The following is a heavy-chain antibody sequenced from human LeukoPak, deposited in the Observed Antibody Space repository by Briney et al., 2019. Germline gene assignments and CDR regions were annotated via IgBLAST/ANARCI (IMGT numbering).Heavy chain of an antibody. J-gene: IGHJ4*02. Sequence: SVKVSCKASGGTFSSYTISWVRQAPGQGPEWMGRIIPILGIANYAQKFQGRVTITADKSTSTAYMELSSLRSEDTAVYYCASSLGSSSPPHLGYWGQGTLVTVSS. V-gene: IGHV1-69*02. D-gene: IGHD6-6*01. CDR3: ASSLGSSSPPHLGY. CDR1: GGTFSSYT. CDR2: IIPILGIA.